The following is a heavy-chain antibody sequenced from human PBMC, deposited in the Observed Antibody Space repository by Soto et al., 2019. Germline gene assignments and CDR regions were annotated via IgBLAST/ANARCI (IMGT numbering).Heavy chain of an antibody. CDR3: AKGLRIAAPPPRGPFDY. J-gene: IGHJ4*02. D-gene: IGHD6-6*01. V-gene: IGHV3-23*01. CDR2: ISGSGGST. Sequence: GSLSLPWTGSGLTFRSLAMSVVRQALKKGLEWVSAISGSGGSTYYADSVKGRFTISRDNSKNTLYLQMNSLRAEDMAVYYCAKGLRIAAPPPRGPFDYWGQGTLVTVSS. CDR1: GLTFRSLA.